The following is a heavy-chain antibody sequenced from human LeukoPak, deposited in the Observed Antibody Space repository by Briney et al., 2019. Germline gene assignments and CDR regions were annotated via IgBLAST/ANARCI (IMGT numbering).Heavy chain of an antibody. CDR3: ASGGPWYNWFDP. CDR2: IYYSGST. V-gene: IGHV4-59*01. D-gene: IGHD1-26*01. CDR1: GGSISSYY. Sequence: PSETLSLTCTVSGGSISSYYWSWIRQPPGKGLEWIGYIYYSGSTNYNPSLKSRVTVSVDTSKNQFSLKLSSVTAAVTAVYYCASGGPWYNWFDPWGQGTLVTVSS. J-gene: IGHJ5*02.